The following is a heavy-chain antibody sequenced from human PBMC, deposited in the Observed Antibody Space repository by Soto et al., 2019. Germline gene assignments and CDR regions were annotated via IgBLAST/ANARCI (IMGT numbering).Heavy chain of an antibody. D-gene: IGHD6-19*01. Sequence: SGPTLLNPTQTVTLTCTVSGVSRSTSGVGVGWIRQPPGKALEWLALIYWHDDKRYSPSLNSRLTITKDTSKNQVVLTMTNMDPGDTATYFCAHRSNIEATYGWYYFDYWGQGTQLTVSS. CDR3: AHRSNIEATYGWYYFDY. V-gene: IGHV2-5*01. CDR2: IYWHDDK. J-gene: IGHJ4*02. CDR1: GVSRSTSGVG.